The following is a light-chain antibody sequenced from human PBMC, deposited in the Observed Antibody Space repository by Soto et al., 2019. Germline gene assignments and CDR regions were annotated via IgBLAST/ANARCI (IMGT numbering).Light chain of an antibody. CDR2: DAS. CDR3: QQRSNWIT. CDR1: QSVSSH. Sequence: GGRAPRACRASQSVSSHLAWYQQKPGQAPRLLIYDASNRATGIPARFSGSGSGTDFTLTISSLEPEDFAVYYCQQRSNWITFGQGTRLEI. J-gene: IGKJ5*01. V-gene: IGKV3-11*01.